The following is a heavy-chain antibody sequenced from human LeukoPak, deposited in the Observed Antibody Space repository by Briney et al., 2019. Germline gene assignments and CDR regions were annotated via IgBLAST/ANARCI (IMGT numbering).Heavy chain of an antibody. CDR1: GFTFSSYA. D-gene: IGHD5-12*01. CDR3: ARAQGTLWSGYDGVFGY. CDR2: ISYDGSNK. J-gene: IGHJ4*02. Sequence: GRSLRLSCAASGFTFSSYAMHWVRQAPGKGLEWVAVISYDGSNKYYADSVKGRFTISRDNSKNTLYLQMNSLRAEDTAVYYCARAQGTLWSGYDGVFGYWGQGTLVTVSS. V-gene: IGHV3-30*04.